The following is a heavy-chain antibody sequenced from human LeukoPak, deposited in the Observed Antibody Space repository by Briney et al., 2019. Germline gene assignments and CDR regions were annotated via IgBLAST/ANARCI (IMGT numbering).Heavy chain of an antibody. D-gene: IGHD2-2*02. Sequence: GASVKVSSKASGYTFTGYYMNSVRQSPGQGRKCMGWINPTSGGTNSAPMFQGRVTITSETTRSTAYMDRSWLRSHEKAVHYSARACTSCYKLYAFDIWRQGTMVTVSS. V-gene: IGHV1-2*02. CDR3: ARACTSCYKLYAFDI. CDR2: INPTSGGT. CDR1: GYTFTGYY. J-gene: IGHJ3*02.